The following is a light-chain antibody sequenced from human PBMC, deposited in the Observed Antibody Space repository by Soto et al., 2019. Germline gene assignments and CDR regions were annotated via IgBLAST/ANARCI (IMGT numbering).Light chain of an antibody. CDR3: QQAYITPWT. V-gene: IGKV1-39*01. Sequence: DIQMTQSPSSLSASVGDRVTITCRASQTISFYLNWYQQKPGKAPKLLIYAASTLQLGVPSRFSASGSGTESPPTLTSLQPEVFATHYCQQAYITPWTSGKGNKGE. CDR2: AAS. CDR1: QTISFY. J-gene: IGKJ1*01.